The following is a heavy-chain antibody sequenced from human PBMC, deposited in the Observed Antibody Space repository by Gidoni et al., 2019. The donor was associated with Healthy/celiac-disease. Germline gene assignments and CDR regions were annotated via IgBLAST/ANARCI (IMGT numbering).Heavy chain of an antibody. CDR3: ARLSIYHYYDSSGYYYGAFDI. D-gene: IGHD3-22*01. J-gene: IGHJ3*02. Sequence: QVQLQVSGPGLVKPSETLSLTCTVSGGSISSYYWSWIRQPPGKGLEWIGYIYYSGSTNYNPSLKSRVTISVDTSKNQFSLKLSSVTAADTAVFYCARLSIYHYYDSSGYYYGAFDIWGQGTMVTVSS. CDR1: GGSISSYY. CDR2: IYYSGST. V-gene: IGHV4-59*08.